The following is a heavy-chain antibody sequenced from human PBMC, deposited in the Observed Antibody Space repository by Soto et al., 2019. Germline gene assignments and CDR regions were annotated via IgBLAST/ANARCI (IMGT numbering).Heavy chain of an antibody. Sequence: SETLSLTCTVSGVSVSRYYWSWIRQSPGNGLELLGYISYSGSTNYNPSLKSRVTMSVGTSKNQFSLELRSMTAADTAVYFCASLLRIYGGLVHYWGPGILVTVSS. D-gene: IGHD4-17*01. CDR3: ASLLRIYGGLVHY. J-gene: IGHJ4*02. V-gene: IGHV4-59*02. CDR2: ISYSGST. CDR1: GVSVSRYY.